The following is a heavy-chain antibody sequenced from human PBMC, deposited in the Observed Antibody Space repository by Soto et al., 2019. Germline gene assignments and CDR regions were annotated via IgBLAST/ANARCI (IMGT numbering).Heavy chain of an antibody. CDR1: GGSITSSY. CDR2: IYDTGISGYTPST. Sequence: SETLSLTCTVSGGSITSSYWSWIRRPPGKGLEWIAYIYDTGISGYTPSTSYNPSLKSRVTMSVDTSKSQFSLKLTSVTAADTALYYCARGSTRRGAAFDIWGKGTMVTVSS. CDR3: ARGSTRRGAAFDI. J-gene: IGHJ3*02. D-gene: IGHD1-26*01. V-gene: IGHV4-59*01.